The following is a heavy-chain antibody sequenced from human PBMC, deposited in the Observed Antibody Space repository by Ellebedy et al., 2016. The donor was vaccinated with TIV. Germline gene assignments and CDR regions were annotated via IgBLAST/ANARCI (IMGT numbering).Heavy chain of an antibody. V-gene: IGHV3-74*01. D-gene: IGHD6-13*01. Sequence: GESLKISCAASGFTFSNYWMHWVRQAPGKGLVWVSRINSDGSSTSYADSVKGRFTISRDNAKNTLYLQMTSLRAEDTAVYYCARDPTAGFGDYWGQGTLVTVSS. J-gene: IGHJ4*02. CDR2: INSDGSST. CDR3: ARDPTAGFGDY. CDR1: GFTFSNYW.